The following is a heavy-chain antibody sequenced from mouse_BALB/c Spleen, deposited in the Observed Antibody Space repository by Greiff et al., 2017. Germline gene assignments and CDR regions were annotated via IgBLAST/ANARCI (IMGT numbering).Heavy chain of an antibody. CDR1: GFTFNTYA. V-gene: IGHV10-1*02. D-gene: IGHD2-3*01. Sequence: EVQVVESGGGLVQPKGSLKLSCAASGFTFNTYAMNWVRQAPGKGLEWVARIRSKSNNYATYYADSVKVRFTISRDDSHSMLYLQMNNLKTEDTAVYYCVRHYGYYVRWYFDVWGAGTTVTVSS. CDR3: VRHYGYYVRWYFDV. J-gene: IGHJ1*01. CDR2: IRSKSNNYAT.